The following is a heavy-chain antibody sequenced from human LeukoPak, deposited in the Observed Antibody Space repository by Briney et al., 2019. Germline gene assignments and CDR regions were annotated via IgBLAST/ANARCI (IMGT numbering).Heavy chain of an antibody. CDR1: GFSLSTSGVG. V-gene: IGHV2-5*02. Sequence: ESGPTLVKPTQTLTLTCTFSGFSLSTSGVGVGWIRQPPGKALEWLALIYWDDDKRYSPSLKSRLTITKDTSKNQVVLTMTNMDPVDTATYYCAITLEVAANSKPFDPWGQGTLVTVSS. D-gene: IGHD2-15*01. CDR3: AITLEVAANSKPFDP. J-gene: IGHJ5*02. CDR2: IYWDDDK.